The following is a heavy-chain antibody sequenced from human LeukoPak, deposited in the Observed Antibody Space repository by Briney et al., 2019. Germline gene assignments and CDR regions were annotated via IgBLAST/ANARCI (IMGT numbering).Heavy chain of an antibody. D-gene: IGHD3-22*01. CDR2: IIPIFGIA. V-gene: IGHV1-69*04. Sequence: AASVKVSCKASGGTFSSYAISWVRQAPGQGLKWMGRIIPIFGIANYAQKFQGRVTITADKSTSTAYMELSSLRSEDTAVYYCAREGGYYYDSSGYYDYWGQGTLVTVSS. J-gene: IGHJ4*02. CDR3: AREGGYYYDSSGYYDY. CDR1: GGTFSSYA.